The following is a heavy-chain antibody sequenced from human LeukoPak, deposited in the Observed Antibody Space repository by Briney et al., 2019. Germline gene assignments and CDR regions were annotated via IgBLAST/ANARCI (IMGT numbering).Heavy chain of an antibody. D-gene: IGHD5-24*01. V-gene: IGHV4-59*01. CDR2: IYYSGST. J-gene: IGHJ4*02. CDR1: GGSISSYY. CDR3: AREGAGYNQKYFDY. Sequence: SETLSLTCTVSGGSISSYYWSWIRQPPGKGLEWIGYIYYSGSTNYNPSLKSRVNISVDTSKNQFSLKLSSVTAADTAVYYCAREGAGYNQKYFDYWGQGTLVTVSS.